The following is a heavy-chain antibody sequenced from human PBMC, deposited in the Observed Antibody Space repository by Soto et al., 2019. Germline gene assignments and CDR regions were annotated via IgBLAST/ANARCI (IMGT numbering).Heavy chain of an antibody. CDR2: IIPIFGTA. Sequence: QVQLVQSGAEVKKPGSSVKVSCKASGGTFSSYAISWVRQAPGQGLEWMGGIIPIFGTANYAQKVQGRVTITADESTSTAHMALSSLRSEDTAVYYCASCLGYDVWSGYVYWGQGTLVAVSS. V-gene: IGHV1-69*01. J-gene: IGHJ4*02. CDR3: ASCLGYDVWSGYVY. D-gene: IGHD3-3*01. CDR1: GGTFSSYA.